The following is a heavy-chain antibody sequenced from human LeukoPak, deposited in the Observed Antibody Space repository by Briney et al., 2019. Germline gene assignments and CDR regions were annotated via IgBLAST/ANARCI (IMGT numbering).Heavy chain of an antibody. D-gene: IGHD3-9*01. Sequence: GGSLRLSCAASGFTVSSYAISWVRQAPGKGLEWVSAISGSGGSTYYADSVKGRFTISRDNSKNTLYLQMNSLRAEDTAVYYCAKDKALRYFDWLKRDAFDIWGQGTMVTVSS. CDR3: AKDKALRYFDWLKRDAFDI. CDR1: GFTVSSYA. J-gene: IGHJ3*02. CDR2: ISGSGGST. V-gene: IGHV3-23*01.